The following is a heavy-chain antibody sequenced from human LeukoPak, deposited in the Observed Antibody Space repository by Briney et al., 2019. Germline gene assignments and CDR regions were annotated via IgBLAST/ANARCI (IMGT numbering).Heavy chain of an antibody. V-gene: IGHV1-2*02. J-gene: IGHJ6*02. CDR2: MNPNSYGT. Sequence: ASVKVSCKASGHTFTNYYLHWVRHAPGQGLEWMGWMNPNSYGTNYAEKFQGRVTLTRDMSIRTAYMELSRLRSDDTAVYYCAISTVAGGVMAYGMDVWGQGTTVTVSS. CDR1: GHTFTNYY. CDR3: AISTVAGGVMAYGMDV. D-gene: IGHD3-16*01.